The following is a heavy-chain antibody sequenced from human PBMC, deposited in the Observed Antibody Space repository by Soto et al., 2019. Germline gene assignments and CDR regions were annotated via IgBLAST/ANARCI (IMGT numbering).Heavy chain of an antibody. J-gene: IGHJ6*02. V-gene: IGHV3-11*01. D-gene: IGHD3-16*01. Sequence: GGSLRLSCAASGFTFSDYYMSWIRQAPGKGLEWLSYISSSGTTIYYTDSVNGRFTISRDNARNSLYLQMNGLRADDTAVYYCARWGGGGLYYYGMDVWGQGTTVTVSS. CDR3: ARWGGGGLYYYGMDV. CDR2: ISSSGTTI. CDR1: GFTFSDYY.